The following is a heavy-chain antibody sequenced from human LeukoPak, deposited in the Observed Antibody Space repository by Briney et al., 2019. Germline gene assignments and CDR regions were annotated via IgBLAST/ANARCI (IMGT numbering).Heavy chain of an antibody. D-gene: IGHD3-3*01. J-gene: IGHJ3*02. CDR3: ARTSDGVDFWSGYYSEDAFDI. CDR2: ISAYNGNT. V-gene: IGHV1-18*01. CDR1: GYTFTSYG. Sequence: VASVKVSCKASGYTFTSYGISWVRQAPGQGLEWMGWISAYNGNTNYAQKLQGRVTMTTDTSTSTAYMELRSLRSDDTAVYYCARTSDGVDFWSGYYSEDAFDIWGQGTMVTVSS.